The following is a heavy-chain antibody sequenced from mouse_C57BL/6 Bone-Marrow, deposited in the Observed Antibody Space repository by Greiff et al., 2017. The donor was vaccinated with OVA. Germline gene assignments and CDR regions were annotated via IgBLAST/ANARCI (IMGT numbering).Heavy chain of an antibody. CDR2: IYPRSGNT. CDR1: GYTFTSYG. J-gene: IGHJ4*01. D-gene: IGHD2-3*01. CDR3: ARWGYYEGYYAMDY. V-gene: IGHV1-81*01. Sequence: VQLVESGAELARPGASVKLSCKASGYTFTSYGISWVKQRTGQGLEWIGEIYPRSGNTYYNEKFKGKATLTADKSSSTAYMELRSLTSEDSAVYFCARWGYYEGYYAMDYWGQGTSVTVSS.